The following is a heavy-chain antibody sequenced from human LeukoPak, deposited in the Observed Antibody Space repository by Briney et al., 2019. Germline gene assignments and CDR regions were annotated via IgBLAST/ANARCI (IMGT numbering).Heavy chain of an antibody. CDR2: IGTDGTST. CDR1: GFTFNIYW. V-gene: IGHV3-74*01. J-gene: IGHJ4*02. Sequence: GGSLRLSCAASGFTFNIYWMHWVRQVPGKGLMWVARIGTDGTSTAYTDSVKGRFTVSRDNTKNTLFLQMTRLGVDGTAVYYCARDRYGDLDYWGQGALVTVSS. D-gene: IGHD4-17*01. CDR3: ARDRYGDLDY.